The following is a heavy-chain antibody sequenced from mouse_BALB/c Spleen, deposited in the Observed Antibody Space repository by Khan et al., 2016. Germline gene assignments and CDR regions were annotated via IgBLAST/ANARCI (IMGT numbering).Heavy chain of an antibody. CDR2: VNPYTGGT. V-gene: IGHV1-31*01. Sequence: EVQLQESGPDLVKPGASVKISCKASGYSFTGYYMHWVRQSHAKSLEWIGRVNPYTGGTTYIQNFKAKAILTVDKSSSTAYMELRSLTSEDSAVYYCVSGGNFGNFAVWGAGTTVTVSP. CDR1: GYSFTGYY. J-gene: IGHJ1*01. D-gene: IGHD2-1*01. CDR3: VSGGNFGNFAV.